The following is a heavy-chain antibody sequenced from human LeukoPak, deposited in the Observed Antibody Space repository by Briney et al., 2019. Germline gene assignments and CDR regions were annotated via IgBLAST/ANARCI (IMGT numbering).Heavy chain of an antibody. CDR2: MNPNSGNT. J-gene: IGHJ6*02. Sequence: ASVKVSCKASGYTFTSYDINWVRQATGQGLEWMGWMNPNSGNTGYAQKFQGRVTMTRNTSISTAYMELSSLRSEDTAVYYCARGDSSSWYTYYYYGMDVWGQGTTVTVSS. CDR1: GYTFTSYD. D-gene: IGHD6-13*01. V-gene: IGHV1-8*01. CDR3: ARGDSSSWYTYYYYGMDV.